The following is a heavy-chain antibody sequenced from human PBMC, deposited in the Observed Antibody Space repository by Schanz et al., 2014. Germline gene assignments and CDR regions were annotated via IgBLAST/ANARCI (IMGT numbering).Heavy chain of an antibody. CDR2: IRYNGINE. J-gene: IGHJ4*02. CDR1: GFTFSNYG. D-gene: IGHD2-21*01. Sequence: QVQLVESGGGVVQPGGSLRLSCAASGFTFSNYGLHWVRQAPGKGLEWVAFIRYNGINEYYADSVKGRFTISRDNSKNTLYLQMNSLRAEHTAVSSCAKDLPSDYYIAYWGQGTLVTVSS. V-gene: IGHV3-30*02. CDR3: AKDLPSDYYIAY.